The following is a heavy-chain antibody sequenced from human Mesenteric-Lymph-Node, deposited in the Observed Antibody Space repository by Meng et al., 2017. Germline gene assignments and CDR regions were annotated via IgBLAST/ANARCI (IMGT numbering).Heavy chain of an antibody. CDR1: GGSFSGYY. Sequence: VQPQQWGAGLLKPSETLSLTLAVYGGSFSGYYWSWIRQPPGKGLEWIGYIYYSGSTYYNPSLRSRITISVDTSKNQFSLKLSSVTAADTAVYYCARHPQFGTTMIEYWGQGTLVTVSS. J-gene: IGHJ4*02. CDR2: IYYSGST. V-gene: IGHV4-34*01. D-gene: IGHD1-7*01. CDR3: ARHPQFGTTMIEY.